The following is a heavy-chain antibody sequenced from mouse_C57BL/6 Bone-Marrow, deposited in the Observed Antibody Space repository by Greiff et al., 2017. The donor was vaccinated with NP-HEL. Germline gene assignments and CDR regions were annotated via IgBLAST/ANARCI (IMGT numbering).Heavy chain of an antibody. CDR2: INPYNGGT. J-gene: IGHJ1*03. V-gene: IGHV1-19*01. Sequence: VQLQQSGPVLVKPGASVKMSCKASGYTFTDYYMNWVKQSHGKSLEWIGVINPYNGGTSYNQKFKGKATLTVDKSSSTAYMELNSLTSEDSAVYYCARSYDGYFYWYFDVWGTGTTVTVSS. CDR1: GYTFTDYY. D-gene: IGHD2-3*01. CDR3: ARSYDGYFYWYFDV.